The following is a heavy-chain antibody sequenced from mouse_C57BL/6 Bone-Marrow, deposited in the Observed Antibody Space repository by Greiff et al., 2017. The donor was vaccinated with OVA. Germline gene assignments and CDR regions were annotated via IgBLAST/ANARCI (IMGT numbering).Heavy chain of an antibody. J-gene: IGHJ2*01. CDR2: IYPGGGYT. D-gene: IGHD4-1*01. CDR1: GYTFTNYW. Sequence: QVQLQQSGAELVRPGTSVKMSCKASGYTFTNYWIGWAKQRPGHGLEWIGDIYPGGGYTNYNEKFKGKATLTADKSSSTAYMQFSSLTSEDSAIYYCARAGTELGRLFDYWGQGTTLTVSS. V-gene: IGHV1-63*01. CDR3: ARAGTELGRLFDY.